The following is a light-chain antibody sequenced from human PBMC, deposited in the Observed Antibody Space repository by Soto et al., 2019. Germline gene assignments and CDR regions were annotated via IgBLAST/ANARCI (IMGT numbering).Light chain of an antibody. J-gene: IGKJ4*01. CDR2: DAS. Sequence: DIQMTQSPSPLSASVGDRVTITCRASQSISSCLAWYQQKPGKAPKLLIFDASSLESGTPSSFSGRRSGTQFTLTINGLKTDDFANYYCQQYDNYTPLTFGGGTKVDIK. CDR3: QQYDNYTPLT. CDR1: QSISSC. V-gene: IGKV1-5*01.